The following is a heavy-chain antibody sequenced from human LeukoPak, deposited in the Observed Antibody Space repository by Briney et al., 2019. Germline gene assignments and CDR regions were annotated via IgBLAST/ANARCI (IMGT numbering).Heavy chain of an antibody. V-gene: IGHV4-31*03. CDR1: GGSISSGGYY. CDR2: IYYSGST. CDR3: ARGDYYDSSGYYYDLGFLGGAFDY. Sequence: SSQTLSLTCTVSGGSISSGGYYWSWIRQHPGKGLEWIGYIYYSGSTYYNPSLKSRVTISVDTSKNQFSLKLSSVTAADTAVYYCARGDYYDSSGYYYDLGFLGGAFDYWGQGTLVTVSS. J-gene: IGHJ4*02. D-gene: IGHD3-22*01.